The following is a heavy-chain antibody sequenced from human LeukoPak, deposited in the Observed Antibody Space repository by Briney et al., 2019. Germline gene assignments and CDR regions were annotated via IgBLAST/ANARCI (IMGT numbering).Heavy chain of an antibody. CDR3: ARGGRSGSYYFDY. V-gene: IGHV4-59*01. CDR1: GGSISSYY. CDR2: IYYSGST. Sequence: SETLSLTCIVSGGSISSYYWSWIRQPPGKGLEWIGYIYYSGSTNYNPSLKSRVTISVDTSKNQFSLKLSSVTAADTAVYYCARGGRSGSYYFDYWGQGTLATVSS. J-gene: IGHJ4*02. D-gene: IGHD1-26*01.